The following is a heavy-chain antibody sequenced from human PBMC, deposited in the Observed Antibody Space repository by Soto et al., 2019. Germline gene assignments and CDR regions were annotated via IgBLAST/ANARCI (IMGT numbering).Heavy chain of an antibody. CDR2: INHSGST. V-gene: IGHV4-34*01. D-gene: IGHD3-22*01. CDR1: GGSFSGYY. Sequence: SETLSLTCAVYGGSFSGYYWTWIRQPPGTGLEWIGEINHSGSTNYNPSLKSRVTISVDTSKNQFSLKLTSVTAADTAVYYCARGRDGYNDNYYYYGMDVWGQGTTVTVSS. CDR3: ARGRDGYNDNYYYYGMDV. J-gene: IGHJ6*02.